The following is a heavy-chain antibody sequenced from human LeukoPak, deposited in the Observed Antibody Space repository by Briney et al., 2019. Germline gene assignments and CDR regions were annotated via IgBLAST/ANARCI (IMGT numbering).Heavy chain of an antibody. CDR2: IYTSGST. Sequence: SETLSLTCTVSGGSISSYYWSWIRHHAGKGLGWIWRIYTSGSTNYNPSLESRVTMSVGTSKNQFYLKVSSVTAADTAVYYCARVPGATANWYFDLWGRGSLVTVSS. D-gene: IGHD3-10*01. J-gene: IGHJ2*01. CDR1: GGSISSYY. CDR3: ARVPGATANWYFDL. V-gene: IGHV4-4*07.